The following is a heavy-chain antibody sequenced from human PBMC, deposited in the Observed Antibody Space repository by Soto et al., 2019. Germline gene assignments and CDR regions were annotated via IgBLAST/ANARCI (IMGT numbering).Heavy chain of an antibody. J-gene: IGHJ4*02. CDR1: GFTFSSYS. D-gene: IGHD6-13*01. CDR2: ISGSGGYI. V-gene: IGHV3-21*01. Sequence: GGSLRLSCEGSGFTFSSYSTNWVRQAPGKGLEWVSSISGSGGYIYYADSVKGRFTISRDNAKNSLYLQMTSLRDEDTALYYCARDRQSTPWYAADYWGQGSLVTVSS. CDR3: ARDRQSTPWYAADY.